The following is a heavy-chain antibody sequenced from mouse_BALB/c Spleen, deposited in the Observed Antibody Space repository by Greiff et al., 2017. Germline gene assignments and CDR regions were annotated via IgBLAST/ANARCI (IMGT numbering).Heavy chain of an antibody. CDR1: GFTFSSYG. J-gene: IGHJ2*01. CDR3: ARESYYGSSFDY. V-gene: IGHV5-6-3*01. Sequence: EVKVVESGGGLVQPGGSLKLSCAASGFTFSSYGMSWVRQTPEKRLELVATINSNGGSTYYPDSVKGRFTISRDNAKNTLYLQMSSLKSEDTAMYYCARESYYGSSFDYWGQGTTLTVSS. CDR2: INSNGGST. D-gene: IGHD1-1*01.